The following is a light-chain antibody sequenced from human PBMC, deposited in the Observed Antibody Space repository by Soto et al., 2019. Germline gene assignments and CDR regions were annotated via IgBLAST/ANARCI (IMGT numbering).Light chain of an antibody. V-gene: IGLV2-14*01. J-gene: IGLJ1*01. CDR2: DVS. CDR1: SSDVGGYNY. CDR3: SSYTTSPLSYV. Sequence: HSVLTQPASVSGSPGQSITISCTGTSSDVGGYNYVSWYQQHPGKVPRLMIYDVSNRPSGVSNRFSGSKSGNTASLTISGLQAEDEADYYCSSYTTSPLSYVFGTGTKVTVL.